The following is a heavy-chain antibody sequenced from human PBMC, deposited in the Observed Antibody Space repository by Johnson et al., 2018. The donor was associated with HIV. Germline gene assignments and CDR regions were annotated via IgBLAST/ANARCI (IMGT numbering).Heavy chain of an antibody. CDR1: GFTFSSFW. D-gene: IGHD5-24*01. J-gene: IGHJ3*02. Sequence: QVQLVESGGGVVQPERSLRLSCATSGFTFSSFWMGWVRQAPGKGLEWVAVISYDGSNKYYEDSVKGRFTISRDNSKNTLYLQMGSLRAEDMAVYYCARCRDAYTLLSAFDIWGQGTMVTVSS. CDR3: ARCRDAYTLLSAFDI. CDR2: ISYDGSNK. V-gene: IGHV3-30*14.